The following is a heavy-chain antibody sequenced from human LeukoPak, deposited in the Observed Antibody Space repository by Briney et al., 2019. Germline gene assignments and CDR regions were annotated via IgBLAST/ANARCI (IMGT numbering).Heavy chain of an antibody. CDR3: AKDSGKGGITMVRGVRYYGMDV. Sequence: GGSLRLSCAASGFTFSSYAMSWVRQAPGKGLEWVSAISGSGASTYYADSVKGRFTISRDNSKNTLYLQMNSLRAEDTAVYYCAKDSGKGGITMVRGVRYYGMDVWGQGTTVTVSS. V-gene: IGHV3-23*01. D-gene: IGHD3-10*01. CDR2: ISGSGAST. CDR1: GFTFSSYA. J-gene: IGHJ6*02.